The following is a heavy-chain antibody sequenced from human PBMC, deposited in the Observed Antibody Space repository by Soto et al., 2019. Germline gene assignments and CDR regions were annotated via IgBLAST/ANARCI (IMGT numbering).Heavy chain of an antibody. D-gene: IGHD3-22*01. J-gene: IGHJ4*02. CDR2: ISGSGGST. CDR1: GFTFSSYA. V-gene: IGHV3-23*01. CDR3: AKITYYYHSSGYRTPSFDY. Sequence: GSLRLSCAASGFTFSSYAMSWVRQAPGKGLEWVSAISGSGGSTYYADSVKGRFTISRDNSKNTLYLQMNSLRAEDTAVYYCAKITYYYHSSGYRTPSFDYWGQGTLVTVSS.